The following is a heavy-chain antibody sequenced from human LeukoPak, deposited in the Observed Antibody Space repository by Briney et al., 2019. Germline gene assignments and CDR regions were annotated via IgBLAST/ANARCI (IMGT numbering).Heavy chain of an antibody. J-gene: IGHJ3*02. CDR2: IYYSGST. CDR1: GGSISSYY. V-gene: IGHV4-59*01. CDR3: ARGPGGGSYSDAFDI. D-gene: IGHD1-26*01. Sequence: PSETLSLTCTVSGGSISSYYWNWIRQPPGKGLEWIGSIYYSGSTNYNPSLKSRVTISVDTSKNQFSLKLASETAADTAVYYCARGPGGGSYSDAFDIWGQGTMVTVSS.